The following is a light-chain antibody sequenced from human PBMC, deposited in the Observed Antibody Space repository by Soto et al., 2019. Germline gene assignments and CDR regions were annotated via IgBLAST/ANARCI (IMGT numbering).Light chain of an antibody. CDR3: QKYNSAPLT. Sequence: DIQITQSPSCLSAYVGPSVTITFGSSLPISNYLAWYQQKPGKIPNLLIYAASTLQAGVPSRFSGSGSGTDFTLTISSLQTEDVAAYYCQKYNSAPLTFGGGTKVDIK. V-gene: IGKV1-27*01. CDR2: AAS. J-gene: IGKJ4*01. CDR1: LPISNY.